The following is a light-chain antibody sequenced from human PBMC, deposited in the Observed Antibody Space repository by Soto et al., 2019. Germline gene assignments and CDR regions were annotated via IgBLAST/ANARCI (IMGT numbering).Light chain of an antibody. Sequence: VWTQSPGTLSLSQGASVTLSCRASDTVSSNFLAWYQQKPGQAPRLLIYGVSSRASGIPDRFCGSGSGTDFTLTINRLEPEDFAVYYCQQYANSPITFGKGTRLEIK. CDR3: QQYANSPIT. CDR1: DTVSSNF. J-gene: IGKJ5*01. CDR2: GVS. V-gene: IGKV3-20*01.